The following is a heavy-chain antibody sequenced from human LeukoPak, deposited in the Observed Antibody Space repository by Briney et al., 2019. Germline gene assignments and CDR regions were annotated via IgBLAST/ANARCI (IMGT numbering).Heavy chain of an antibody. CDR1: GGSISSSSYY. D-gene: IGHD2-2*01. Sequence: SETLSLTCTVSGGSISSSSYYWGWIRQPPGKGLEWIGRIYTSGSTNYNPSLKSRVTISVDTSKNQFSLKLSSVTAADTAVYYCARAIGYCSSTSCYAYYYYYYMDVWGKGTTVTISS. CDR3: ARAIGYCSSTSCYAYYYYYYMDV. J-gene: IGHJ6*03. CDR2: IYTSGST. V-gene: IGHV4-39*07.